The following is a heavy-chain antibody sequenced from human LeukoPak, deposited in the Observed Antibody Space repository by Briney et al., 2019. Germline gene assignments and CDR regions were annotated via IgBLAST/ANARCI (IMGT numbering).Heavy chain of an antibody. Sequence: HPGGSLRLSCAASGFTFSSYGIHWVRQAPGKGLEWVAVISYDGSNKYYADSVKGRFTISRDNSKNTLYLQMNSLRAEDTAVYYCAKDRASSGATYYFDYWGQGTLVTVSS. V-gene: IGHV3-30*18. CDR1: GFTFSSYG. J-gene: IGHJ4*02. D-gene: IGHD3-22*01. CDR3: AKDRASSGATYYFDY. CDR2: ISYDGSNK.